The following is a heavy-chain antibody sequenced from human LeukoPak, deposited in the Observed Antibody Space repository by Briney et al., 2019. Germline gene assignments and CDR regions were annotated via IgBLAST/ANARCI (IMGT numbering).Heavy chain of an antibody. CDR3: AKLWMGSEGFDY. V-gene: IGHV3-7*01. Sequence: PGGSLRLSCAASGFTFSSYWMSWVRQAPGKGLEWVANIKQDGSEKYYVDSVKGRFTISRDNSKNTLYLQMNSLRAEDTAVYYCAKLWMGSEGFDYWGQGTLVTVSS. CDR1: GFTFSSYW. J-gene: IGHJ4*02. CDR2: IKQDGSEK. D-gene: IGHD2-21*01.